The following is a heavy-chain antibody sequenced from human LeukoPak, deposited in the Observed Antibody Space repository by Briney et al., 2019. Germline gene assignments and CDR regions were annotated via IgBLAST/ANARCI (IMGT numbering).Heavy chain of an antibody. CDR1: GYTFTGYY. CDR3: AACSGGSCYEGG. CDR2: INPNSGGT. J-gene: IGHJ4*02. Sequence: ASVKVSCKASGYTFTGYYMHWVRQAPGQGLEWMGWINPNSGGTNYAQKFQGRVTMTRDTSISTAYMELRSLRSDDTAVYYCAACSGGSCYEGGWGQGTLVTVSS. D-gene: IGHD2-15*01. V-gene: IGHV1-2*02.